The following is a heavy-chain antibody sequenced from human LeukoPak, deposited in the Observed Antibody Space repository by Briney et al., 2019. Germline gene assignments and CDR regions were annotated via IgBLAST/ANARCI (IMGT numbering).Heavy chain of an antibody. CDR3: ARAGHYYFDY. J-gene: IGHJ4*02. V-gene: IGHV3-7*01. D-gene: IGHD2-21*02. Sequence: GGSLRLSCAASGFTFSPYWMTWVRQAPGKGLEWVANIKPDGSGQYYVDSVKGRFTISRDNAKNSLYLQMSSPRAEDTAVYYCARAGHYYFDYWGQGTLVTVSS. CDR2: IKPDGSGQ. CDR1: GFTFSPYW.